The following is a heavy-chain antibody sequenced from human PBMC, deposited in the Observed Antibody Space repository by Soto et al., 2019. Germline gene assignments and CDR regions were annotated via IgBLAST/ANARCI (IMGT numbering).Heavy chain of an antibody. D-gene: IGHD3-10*01. J-gene: IGHJ6*03. CDR1: GFTVSSNY. V-gene: IGHV3-66*01. Sequence: GGSLRLSCAASGFTVSSNYMSWVRQAPGKGLEWVSVIYSGGSTYYADSVKGRFTISRDNSKNTLYLQMNSLRAEDTAVYYCARDPWVRGVIITTGGDYYYYMDVWGKGTTVTVSS. CDR2: IYSGGST. CDR3: ARDPWVRGVIITTGGDYYYYMDV.